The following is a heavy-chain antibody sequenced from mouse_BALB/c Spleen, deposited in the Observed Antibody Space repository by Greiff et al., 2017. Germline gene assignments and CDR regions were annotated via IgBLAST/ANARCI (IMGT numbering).Heavy chain of an antibody. Sequence: EVKLEESGPGLVKPSQSLSLTCTVTGYSITSDYAWNWIRQFPGNKLEWMGYISYSGSTSYNPSLKSRISITRDTSKNQFFLQLNSVTTEDTATYYCAREETTVEKSVFDYWGQGTTLTVSS. J-gene: IGHJ2*01. CDR3: AREETTVEKSVFDY. D-gene: IGHD1-1*01. V-gene: IGHV3-2*02. CDR2: ISYSGST. CDR1: GYSITSDYA.